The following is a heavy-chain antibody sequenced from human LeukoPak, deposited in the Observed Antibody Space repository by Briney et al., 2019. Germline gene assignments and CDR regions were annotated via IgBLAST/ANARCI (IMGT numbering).Heavy chain of an antibody. CDR1: GGSISSGDYY. V-gene: IGHV4-30-4*08. Sequence: SETLSLTCTVSGGSISSGDYYWSWIRQPPGKGLEWIGYIYYSGSTYYNPSLKSRVTISVDTSKNQFSLKLSSVTAADTAVYYCASGSSSSAEYFQHWGQGTLVTVSS. CDR2: IYYSGST. CDR3: ASGSSSSAEYFQH. J-gene: IGHJ1*01. D-gene: IGHD6-6*01.